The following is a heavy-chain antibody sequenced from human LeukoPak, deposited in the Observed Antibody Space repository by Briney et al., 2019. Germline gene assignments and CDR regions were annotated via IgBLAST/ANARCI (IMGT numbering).Heavy chain of an antibody. V-gene: IGHV2-5*02. D-gene: IGHD3-10*01. CDR1: GFSSTTSRGG. Sequence: SGPSLAQPQHTLSLTCTLSGFSSTTSRGGGGWVRQPSVMVLECHTPLTWEEAKRYSTSLKSRLTITKYTSKNQEVLTMTNMDPVDTATYYCAQAWYYYGSGSYANWFDPWGQGTLVTVSS. CDR3: AQAWYYYGSGSYANWFDP. J-gene: IGHJ5*02. CDR2: LTWEEAK.